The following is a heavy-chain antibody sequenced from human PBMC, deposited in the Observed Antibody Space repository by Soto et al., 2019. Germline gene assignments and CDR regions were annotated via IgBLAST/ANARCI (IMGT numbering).Heavy chain of an antibody. CDR1: GFSLSTSGMC. J-gene: IGHJ4*02. D-gene: IGHD5-12*01. V-gene: IGHV2-70*11. Sequence: SGPTLVNPTQTLTLTCTFSGFSLSTSGMCVSWIRQPPGKALEWLARIDWDDDKYYSTSLKTRLTISKDTSKNQVVLTMTNMDPVDTATYYCARIQWGKTVDLVATIDYWGQGTLVTVSS. CDR3: ARIQWGKTVDLVATIDY. CDR2: IDWDDDK.